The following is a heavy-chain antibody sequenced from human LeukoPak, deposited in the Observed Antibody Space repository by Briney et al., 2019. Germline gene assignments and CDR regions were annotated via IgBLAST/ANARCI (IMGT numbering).Heavy chain of an antibody. J-gene: IGHJ5*02. Sequence: DGSEKYYVDSVKGRFTISRDNAKNSLYLQMNSLRAEDTAVYYCARVADFWSGYKNWFDPWGQGTLVTVSS. CDR3: ARVADFWSGYKNWFDP. CDR2: DGSEK. D-gene: IGHD3-3*01. V-gene: IGHV3-7*03.